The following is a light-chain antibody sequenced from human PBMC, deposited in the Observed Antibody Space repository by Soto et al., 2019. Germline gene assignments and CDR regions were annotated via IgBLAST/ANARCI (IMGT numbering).Light chain of an antibody. CDR2: AAS. J-gene: IGKJ1*01. CDR1: QAIRND. CDR3: LQVRSYPWT. Sequence: DIQMTQPPSSLSASVGDRITITCRASQAIRNDLAWFQQTPGKAPKRLIYAASSLQSGVPSRFSGSGSGTDFTLTISSLQPEDFATYYCLQVRSYPWTFGQGTKVDIK. V-gene: IGKV1-17*01.